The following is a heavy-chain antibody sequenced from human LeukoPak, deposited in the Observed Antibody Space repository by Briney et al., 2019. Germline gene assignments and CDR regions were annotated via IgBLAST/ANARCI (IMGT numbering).Heavy chain of an antibody. CDR1: GGSISTYY. V-gene: IGHV4-59*01. CDR2: IYYSGST. J-gene: IGHJ6*03. Sequence: PSETLSLTCTVSGGSISTYYWSWIRQPPGKGLEWIGYIYYSGSTNYNPSLKSRVTISVDTSRNQFSLKLSSVTAADTAVYYCARGERISMVRGAMDVWGKGTTVTISS. D-gene: IGHD3-10*01. CDR3: ARGERISMVRGAMDV.